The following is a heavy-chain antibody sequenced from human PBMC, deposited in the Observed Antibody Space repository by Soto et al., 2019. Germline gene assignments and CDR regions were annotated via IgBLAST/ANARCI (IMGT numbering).Heavy chain of an antibody. CDR2: TYYRSRWFN. Sequence: SQTLSLTCVISGDSVSSNTAAWNWFRQSPSRGLEWLGRTYYRSRWFNDYTVSVKSRITINPDTSKNQFSLQLDSVTPEDTAVYYYAGWSSSSKYFDPWGEGILVTVSS. V-gene: IGHV6-1*01. CDR3: AGWSSSSKYFDP. CDR1: GDSVSSNTAA. D-gene: IGHD6-6*01. J-gene: IGHJ5*02.